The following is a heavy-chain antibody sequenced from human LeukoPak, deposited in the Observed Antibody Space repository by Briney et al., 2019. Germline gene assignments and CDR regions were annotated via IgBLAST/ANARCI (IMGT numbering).Heavy chain of an antibody. CDR3: ARDLVARGDY. D-gene: IGHD5-12*01. CDR1: GFTFSSYA. Sequence: GGSPRLSCAASGFTFSSYAMSWVRQAPGRGLEWISSISFSGGSTYYAGSVKGRFIISRDHSKNTLYLQMNSLRAEDTAVYYCARDLVARGDYWGQGTLVTVSS. J-gene: IGHJ4*02. V-gene: IGHV3-23*01. CDR2: ISFSGGST.